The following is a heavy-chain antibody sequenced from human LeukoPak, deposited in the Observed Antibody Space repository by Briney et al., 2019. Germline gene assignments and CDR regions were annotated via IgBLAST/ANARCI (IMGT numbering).Heavy chain of an antibody. CDR1: GYSFSSYW. CDR2: IYPGDSAT. J-gene: IGHJ4*02. V-gene: IGHV5-51*01. CDR3: ARHYNSGWYFDY. Sequence: VESLKISCKGSGYSFSSYWIGWVRQMPGKGLEWMGIIYPGDSATTYSPSFEGQVTISADKSTSTAYLQWSSLKASDTAVYYCARHYNSGWYFDYWGQGTLVTV. D-gene: IGHD6-19*01.